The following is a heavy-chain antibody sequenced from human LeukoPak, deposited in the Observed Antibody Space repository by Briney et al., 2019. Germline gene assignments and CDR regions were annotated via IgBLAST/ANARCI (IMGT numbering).Heavy chain of an antibody. V-gene: IGHV4-39*07. J-gene: IGHJ4*02. CDR2: IYYSGTT. D-gene: IGHD3-16*02. Sequence: SETLSLTCTVSGGSISSSPYYWGWIRQPPGKGLEWIGSIYYSGTTHYNPSLESRVTISVDTSKNQFSLKLSSVTAADTAVYYCARRTFGGVIKYWGQGTLVTVSS. CDR1: GGSISSSPYY. CDR3: ARRTFGGVIKY.